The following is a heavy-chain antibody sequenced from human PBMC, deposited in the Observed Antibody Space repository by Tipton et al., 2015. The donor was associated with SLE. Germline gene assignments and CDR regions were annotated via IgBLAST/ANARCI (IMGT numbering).Heavy chain of an antibody. CDR3: ATEWGSGWNWFDP. D-gene: IGHD6-19*01. Sequence: TLSLTCAVYGGSFSGYYWSWFRQPPGKGLEWIGEINHSGSTNYNPSLKSRVTISVDTSKNQFSLKLSSVTAADTAVYYCATEWGSGWNWFDPWGQGTLVTVSS. CDR1: GGSFSGYY. V-gene: IGHV4-34*01. CDR2: INHSGST. J-gene: IGHJ5*02.